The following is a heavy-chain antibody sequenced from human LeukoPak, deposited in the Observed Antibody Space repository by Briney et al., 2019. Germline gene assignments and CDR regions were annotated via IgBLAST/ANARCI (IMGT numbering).Heavy chain of an antibody. CDR2: ISGSGGST. CDR3: AKDRRNYCSSTSCYAEKR. J-gene: IGHJ4*02. V-gene: IGHV3-23*01. D-gene: IGHD2-2*01. CDR1: GFTFSSYA. Sequence: PGGSLRLSCAASGFTFSSYAMNWVRQAPGKGLEWVSSISGSGGSTYYADSVKGRFTISRDNSKNTLYLQMNSLRAEDTAVYYCAKDRRNYCSSTSCYAEKRWGQGTLVTVSS.